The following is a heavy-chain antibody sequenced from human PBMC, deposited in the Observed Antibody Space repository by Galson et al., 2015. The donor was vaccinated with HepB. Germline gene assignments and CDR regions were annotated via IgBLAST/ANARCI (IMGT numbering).Heavy chain of an antibody. Sequence: SLRLSCAASGFTFSTYAMNWVRQAPGKGLEWVSGISGNGGSTYYADSVKGRFTISRDISKNTLYLQMKGLRAEDTAVYYCAKWDRERYCDSASCRGGFDCWGQGTLVTVSA. CDR1: GFTFSTYA. V-gene: IGHV3-23*01. CDR2: ISGNGGST. J-gene: IGHJ4*02. D-gene: IGHD2-2*01. CDR3: AKWDRERYCDSASCRGGFDC.